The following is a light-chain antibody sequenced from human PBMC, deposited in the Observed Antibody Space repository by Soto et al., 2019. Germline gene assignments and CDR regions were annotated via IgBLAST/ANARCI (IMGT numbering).Light chain of an antibody. J-gene: IGKJ2*01. CDR1: SSSKW. CDR3: QHTTDFT. CDR2: DVS. Sequence: DIQMTQSPSTLAASVGDTVTMTCRSSSKWLAWYQKKPGKAPKLLIYDVSNLERGVPPRFSGSTSGAESTLTIAGLQPDDLGTYYCQHTTDFTFGQGTTVEIK. V-gene: IGKV1-5*01.